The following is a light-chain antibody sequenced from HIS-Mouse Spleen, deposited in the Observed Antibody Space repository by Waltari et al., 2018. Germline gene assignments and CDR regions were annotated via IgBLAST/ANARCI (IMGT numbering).Light chain of an antibody. Sequence: QSALTQPPSVSGSPGQSVTISCTGTSSDVGSYNRVPWYHQPPGTAPKLMIYEVSNRPSGVPDRFSGSKSGNTASLTISGLQAEDEADYYCSSYTSSSTVFGTGTKVTVL. V-gene: IGLV2-18*02. J-gene: IGLJ1*01. CDR2: EVS. CDR3: SSYTSSSTV. CDR1: SSDVGSYNR.